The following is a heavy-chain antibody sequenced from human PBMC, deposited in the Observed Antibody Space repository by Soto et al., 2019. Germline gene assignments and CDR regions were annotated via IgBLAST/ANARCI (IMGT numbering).Heavy chain of an antibody. CDR1: SGSISSSNW. CDR2: IYHSGST. V-gene: IGHV4-4*02. CDR3: ASRGMTRDAGRDY. J-gene: IGHJ4*02. Sequence: SETLSLTCAVSSGSISSSNWWSWVRQPPGKGLEWIGEIYHSGSTNYNPSLKSRVTISVDKSKNQFSLKLSSVTAADTAVYYCASRGMTRDAGRDYWGQGTLVTVSS. D-gene: IGHD3-10*01.